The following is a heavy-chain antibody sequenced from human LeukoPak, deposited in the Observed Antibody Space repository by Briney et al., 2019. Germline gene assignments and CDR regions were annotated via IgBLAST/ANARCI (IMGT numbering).Heavy chain of an antibody. CDR1: GGTFSSYA. CDR2: INPNSGGT. Sequence: ASVKVSCKASGGTFSSYAISWVRQAPGQGLEWMGWINPNSGGTTYAQKFQGRVTMTRDTSISTAYMELSSLRSDDTAVYYCARGRAARRIDPWGQGTLVTVSS. J-gene: IGHJ5*02. V-gene: IGHV1-2*02. D-gene: IGHD6-6*01. CDR3: ARGRAARRIDP.